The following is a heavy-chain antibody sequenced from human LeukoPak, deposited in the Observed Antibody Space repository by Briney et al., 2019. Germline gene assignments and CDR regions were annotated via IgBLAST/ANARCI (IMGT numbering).Heavy chain of an antibody. Sequence: SETLSLTCTVSGGSISSSNSYWGWIRQPPGKGLEWIGYFYYSGSTNYNPSLKSRVTISVDTSKNQFSLKLSSVTAADTAVYYCARAYGSGSYPHFDYWGRGGLVAVSS. CDR3: ARAYGSGSYPHFDY. D-gene: IGHD3-10*01. J-gene: IGHJ4*02. V-gene: IGHV4-61*05. CDR2: FYYSGST. CDR1: GGSISSSNSY.